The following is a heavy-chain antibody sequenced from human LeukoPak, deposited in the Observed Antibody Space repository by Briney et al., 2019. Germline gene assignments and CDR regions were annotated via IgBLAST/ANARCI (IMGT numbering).Heavy chain of an antibody. V-gene: IGHV3-74*01. CDR2: IRGDGEDT. CDR1: GFAFSNYW. D-gene: IGHD2-21*02. J-gene: IGHJ4*02. Sequence: PGGSLRLSCATSGFAFSNYWMHWVRQAPGAGLEWVSLIRGDGEDTNYADSVKGRFTISRDNAKKTVYLEMNSLSAEDTAVYYCASFVVVTAGLYWGQGTLVTVSS. CDR3: ASFVVVTAGLY.